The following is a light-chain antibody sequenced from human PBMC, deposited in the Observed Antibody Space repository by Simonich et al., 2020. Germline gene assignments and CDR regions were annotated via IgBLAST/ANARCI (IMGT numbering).Light chain of an antibody. CDR2: WAS. CDR1: QSVFFSSNNKNS. Sequence: DIVMTQSPDPLAVSLGERATINCKSSQSVFFSSNNKNSLAWYQPKPGQPPKLLIYWASTRESGVPDRFSGSGSGTDFTLTISSLQAEDVAVYYCQQYYSTPITFGQGTRLEIK. CDR3: QQYYSTPIT. J-gene: IGKJ5*01. V-gene: IGKV4-1*01.